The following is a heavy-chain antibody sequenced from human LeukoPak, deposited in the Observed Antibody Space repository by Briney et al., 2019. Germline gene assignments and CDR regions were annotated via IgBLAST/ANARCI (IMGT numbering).Heavy chain of an antibody. Sequence: SVKVSCKASGGTFSSYAISWVRQAPGQGLEWMGGIIPIFGTANYAQKFQGRVTITADESTSTAYMELSSLRSEDTAVYYCARRSYYDFWSGYFNDHDNRNDNWFDPWGQGTLVTVSS. V-gene: IGHV1-69*13. J-gene: IGHJ5*02. CDR1: GGTFSSYA. CDR2: IIPIFGTA. D-gene: IGHD3-3*01. CDR3: ARRSYYDFWSGYFNDHDNRNDNWFDP.